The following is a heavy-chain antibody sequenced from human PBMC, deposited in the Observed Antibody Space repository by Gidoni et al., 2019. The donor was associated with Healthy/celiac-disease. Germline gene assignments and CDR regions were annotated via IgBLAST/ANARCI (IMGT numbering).Heavy chain of an antibody. Sequence: QVQLVESGGGVVQPGRSLRLSCAASGFTFSSYAMHWVRQALGKGLEWVAVISYDGSNKYYADSVKGRFTISRDNSKNTLYLQMNSLRAEDTAVYYCARERMYYDYVWGSYRWGYYFDYWGQGTLVTVSS. J-gene: IGHJ4*02. CDR3: ARERMYYDYVWGSYRWGYYFDY. CDR2: ISYDGSNK. D-gene: IGHD3-16*02. V-gene: IGHV3-30-3*01. CDR1: GFTFSSYA.